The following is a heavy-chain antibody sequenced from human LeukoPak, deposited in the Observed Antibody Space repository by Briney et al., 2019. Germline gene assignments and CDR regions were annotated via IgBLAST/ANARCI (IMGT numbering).Heavy chain of an antibody. J-gene: IGHJ4*02. D-gene: IGHD6-13*01. CDR1: GYSFSNYG. CDR2: ISAYNGNT. CDR3: ARFRYSSNWYLIEPFDY. Sequence: ASVKVSCKASGYSFSNYGINWVRQAPGQGLQWMGWISAYNGNTNYAQKLQGRVTMTTDTSTSTAYMELRSLRSDDTAVYYCARFRYSSNWYLIEPFDYWGQGTLVTVSS. V-gene: IGHV1-18*01.